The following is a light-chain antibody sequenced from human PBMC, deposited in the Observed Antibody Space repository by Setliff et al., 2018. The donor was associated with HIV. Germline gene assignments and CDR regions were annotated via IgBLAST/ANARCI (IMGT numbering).Light chain of an antibody. Sequence: DIVMTQSPDSLAVSLGERATINCKSSQSVLYSSNNKNYLAWYQQKPGQPPKLVIYWASTRESGVPDRFSGSGSGTDFTLTISSLQAEDVAIYYCQQYYSTPLTFGRGDQGGYQ. CDR1: QSVLYSSNNKNY. CDR3: QQYYSTPLT. V-gene: IGKV4-1*01. J-gene: IGKJ4*01. CDR2: WAS.